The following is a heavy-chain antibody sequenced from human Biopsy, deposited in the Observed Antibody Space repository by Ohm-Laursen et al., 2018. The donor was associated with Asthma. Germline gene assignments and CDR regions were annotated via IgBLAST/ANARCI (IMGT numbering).Heavy chain of an antibody. CDR1: GGSFSGYY. CDR2: INHSGST. J-gene: IGHJ3*02. D-gene: IGHD1-26*01. CDR3: ARQKLVAAEGPFDM. Sequence: QTLSLTCAVYGGSFSGYYWSWIRQPPGKGLEWIGEINHSGSTNYNPSLKSRVTISVDTSKNQFSLKLSSVTAADTAVYYCARQKLVAAEGPFDMWGQGTMVIVSS. V-gene: IGHV4-34*01.